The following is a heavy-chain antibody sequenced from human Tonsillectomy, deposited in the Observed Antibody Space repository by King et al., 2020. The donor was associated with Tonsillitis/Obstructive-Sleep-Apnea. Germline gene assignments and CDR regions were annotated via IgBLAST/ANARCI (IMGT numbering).Heavy chain of an antibody. D-gene: IGHD2-15*01. V-gene: IGHV3-23*04. CDR3: AKAQGYCSSGSCFFSLDY. Sequence: VQLVESGGGLVQPGGSLRLSCAASGFTFRSYAMSWVRQAPGKGLEWVTTISGSGDSTYYADSVKGRFTISRDNSKNTLYRQMNSLRAEETAVYYCAKAQGYCSSGSCFFSLDYWGQGTLVTVSS. CDR1: GFTFRSYA. CDR2: ISGSGDST. J-gene: IGHJ4*02.